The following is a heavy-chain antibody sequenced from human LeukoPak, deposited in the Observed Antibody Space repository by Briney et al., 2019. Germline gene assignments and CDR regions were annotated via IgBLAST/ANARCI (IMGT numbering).Heavy chain of an antibody. V-gene: IGHV3-21*01. J-gene: IGHJ4*02. Sequence: PGGSLRLSCAASGFTFSSYSMNWVRQAPGKGLGWVSSISSSSSYIYYADSVKGQFTISRDNAKNSLYLQMNSLRAEDTAVYYCASYSSLDYWGQGTLVTVSS. D-gene: IGHD6-19*01. CDR3: ASYSSLDY. CDR2: ISSSSSYI. CDR1: GFTFSSYS.